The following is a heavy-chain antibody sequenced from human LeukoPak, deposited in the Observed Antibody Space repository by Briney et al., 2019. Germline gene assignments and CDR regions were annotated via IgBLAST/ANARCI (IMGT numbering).Heavy chain of an antibody. Sequence: GASVKVSCKASGYTFTSYDINWVRQATGQGLEWMGWMNPNGGNTGYAQKFQGRVTITRNTSISTAYMELSSLRSEDTAVYYCARGLAVAGTWKGYWGQGTLVTVSS. CDR1: GYTFTSYD. J-gene: IGHJ4*02. CDR3: ARGLAVAGTWKGY. CDR2: MNPNGGNT. V-gene: IGHV1-8*01. D-gene: IGHD6-19*01.